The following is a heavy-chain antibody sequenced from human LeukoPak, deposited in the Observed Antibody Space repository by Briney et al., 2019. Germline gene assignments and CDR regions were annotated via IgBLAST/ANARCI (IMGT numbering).Heavy chain of an antibody. CDR1: GFTFSSYG. Sequence: PGGTLRLSCAASGFTFSSYGMSWIRQPPGKGLEWIGSIYYSGSTYYNPSLKSRVTISVDTSKNQFSLKLSSVTAADTAVYYCARGGTAMVPLDYWGQGTLVTVSS. V-gene: IGHV4-38-2*01. CDR3: ARGGTAMVPLDY. D-gene: IGHD5-18*01. CDR2: IYYSGST. J-gene: IGHJ4*02.